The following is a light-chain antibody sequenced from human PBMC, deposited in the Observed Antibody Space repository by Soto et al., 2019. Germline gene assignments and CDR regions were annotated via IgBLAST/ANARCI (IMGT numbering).Light chain of an antibody. CDR1: GSNIGAGYD. CDR3: QSYDSTLNGWV. V-gene: IGLV1-40*01. J-gene: IGLJ3*02. Sequence: QSVLTQPPSVSGAPGLRVTISCTGSGSNIGAGYDVHWYQQLPGTAPKLLIYDNTNRPSGAPDRFSGSKSGTSVSLAITGLQAEDEADYYCQSYDSTLNGWVFGGGTKLTVL. CDR2: DNT.